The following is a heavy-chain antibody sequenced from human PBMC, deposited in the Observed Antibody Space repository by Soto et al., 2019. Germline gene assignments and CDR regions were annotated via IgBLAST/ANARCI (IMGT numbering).Heavy chain of an antibody. CDR3: AAGFPPDY. V-gene: IGHV3-7*01. CDR1: GFTFSSSW. J-gene: IGHJ4*02. CDR2: INGDGSEE. Sequence: EVQLVESGGVLVQPGGSLRVSCAASGFTFSSSWMNWVRQVPGKGLEWVANINGDGSEEYYVDSVRGRFTISRDNVKNSLFLQMNSLRAEDTAVYYCAAGFPPDYWGKGTLVSVSS. D-gene: IGHD3-10*01.